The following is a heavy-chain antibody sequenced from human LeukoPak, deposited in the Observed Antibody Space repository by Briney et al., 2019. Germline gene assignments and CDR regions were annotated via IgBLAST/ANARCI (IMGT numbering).Heavy chain of an antibody. V-gene: IGHV3-23*01. CDR1: GFTFSSYA. Sequence: GGSLRLSCAASGFTFSSYAMSWVRQAPGKGLEWVSSIGGSGGSPYYADSVKGRFAISRDNSKNTLFLQMNSLRADDTAVYYCARGGIGSFDSWGQGTLVSVSS. CDR2: IGGSGGSP. D-gene: IGHD6-13*01. J-gene: IGHJ4*02. CDR3: ARGGIGSFDS.